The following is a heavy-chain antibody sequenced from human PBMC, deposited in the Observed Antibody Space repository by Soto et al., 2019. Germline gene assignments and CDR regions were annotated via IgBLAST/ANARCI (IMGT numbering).Heavy chain of an antibody. CDR1: GFTVSSNY. V-gene: IGHV3-53*01. CDR2: IYSGGST. J-gene: IGHJ1*01. CDR3: ASWPPAIAAAGPEYFQH. D-gene: IGHD6-13*01. Sequence: GGSLRLSCSASGFTVSSNYMSWVRQAPGKGLEWVSVIYSGGSTYYADSVKGRFTISRDNSKNTLYLQMNSLRAEDTAVYYCASWPPAIAAAGPEYFQHWGQGTLVTVSS.